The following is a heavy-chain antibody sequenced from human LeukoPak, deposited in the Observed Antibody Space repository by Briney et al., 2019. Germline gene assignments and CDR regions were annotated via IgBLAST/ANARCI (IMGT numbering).Heavy chain of an antibody. CDR3: ARDQSWDTAMPPRGYYYYMDV. V-gene: IGHV3-74*01. CDR1: GFTFSSYW. Sequence: PGGSLRLSCAASGFTFSSYWMHWVRQAPGKGLVWVSRINSDGSSTSYADSVKGRFTISRDNAKNTLYLQMNSLRAEDTAVYYCARDQSWDTAMPPRGYYYYMDVWGKGTTVTVSS. CDR2: INSDGSST. D-gene: IGHD5-18*01. J-gene: IGHJ6*03.